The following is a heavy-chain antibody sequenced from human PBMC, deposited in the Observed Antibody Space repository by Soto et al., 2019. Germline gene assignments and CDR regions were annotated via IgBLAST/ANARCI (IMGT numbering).Heavy chain of an antibody. CDR3: AKGGKERLRWEVLDY. CDR2: ISGSGGST. V-gene: IGHV3-23*01. D-gene: IGHD4-17*01. J-gene: IGHJ4*02. CDR1: GFTFSSYA. Sequence: EVQLLESGGGLVQPGGSLRLSCAASGFTFSSYAMGWVRQAPGKGLEWVSAISGSGGSTYYADSVKGRFTISRDNSKNTLYLQMNSLRAEDTAVYYCAKGGKERLRWEVLDYWGQGTLVTVSS.